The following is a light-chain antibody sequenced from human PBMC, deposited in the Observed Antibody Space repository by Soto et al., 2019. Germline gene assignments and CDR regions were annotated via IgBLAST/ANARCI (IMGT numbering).Light chain of an antibody. CDR1: QDIRND. CDR3: LQHYDYPWT. CDR2: GAS. J-gene: IGKJ1*01. Sequence: AIQMTQSPSSLSASVGDRVTITCRVSQDIRNDLGWYQQKPGKAPKVLIYGASALQTGVPSRFSGSGSGTDFSLTISSLQPEDFATYYCLQHYDYPWTFGQGTKVEIK. V-gene: IGKV1-6*01.